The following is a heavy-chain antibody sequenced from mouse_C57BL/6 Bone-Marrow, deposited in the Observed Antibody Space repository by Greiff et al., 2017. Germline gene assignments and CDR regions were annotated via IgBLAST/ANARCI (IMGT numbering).Heavy chain of an antibody. V-gene: IGHV5-9-1*02. J-gene: IGHJ2*01. D-gene: IGHD1-1*01. Sequence: EVKLVESGEGLVKPGGSLKLSCAASGFTFSSYAMSWVRQTPEKRLEWVAYISSGGDYIYYADTVKGRFTISRDNARHTLYLQMSSLKSEDTAMYYCTRGGEDGRTPFDYWGQGTTLTVSS. CDR1: GFTFSSYA. CDR3: TRGGEDGRTPFDY. CDR2: ISSGGDYI.